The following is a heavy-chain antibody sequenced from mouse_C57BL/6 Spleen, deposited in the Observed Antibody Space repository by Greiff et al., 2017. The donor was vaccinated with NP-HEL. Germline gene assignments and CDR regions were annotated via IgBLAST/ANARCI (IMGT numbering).Heavy chain of an antibody. V-gene: IGHV1-50*01. CDR3: ARSADYDGYFDV. CDR2: IDPSDSYT. Sequence: HVQLQQSGAELVKPGASVKLSCKASGYTFTSYWMQWVKQRPGQGLEWIGEIDPSDSYTNYNQKFKGKATLTVDTSSSTAYMQLSSLTSEDSAVYYCARSADYDGYFDVWGTGTTVTVSS. J-gene: IGHJ1*03. D-gene: IGHD2-4*01. CDR1: GYTFTSYW.